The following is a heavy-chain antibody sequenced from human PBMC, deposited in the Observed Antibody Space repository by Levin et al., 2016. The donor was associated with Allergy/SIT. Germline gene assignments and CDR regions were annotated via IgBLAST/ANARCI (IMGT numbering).Heavy chain of an antibody. J-gene: IGHJ6*02. CDR1: GFTFSSYG. V-gene: IGHV3-33*01. CDR2: IWYDGSNR. CDR3: ARVGGSWSLYYYYGMDV. Sequence: GESLKISCAASGFTFSSYGMHWVRQAPGKGLEWVALIWYDGSNRYYADSVKGRFTISRDNSKNTLYLQMNSLRAEDTAVYYCARVGGSWSLYYYYGMDVWGQGTTVTVSS. D-gene: IGHD6-13*01.